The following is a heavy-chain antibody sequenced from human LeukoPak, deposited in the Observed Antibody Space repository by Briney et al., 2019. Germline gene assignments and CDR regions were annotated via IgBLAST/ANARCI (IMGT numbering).Heavy chain of an antibody. Sequence: SETLSLTCAVSGGSISSSSYYWGWIRQPPGKGLEWIGSIYYSGSTYYNPTLKSRVTISVDTSKNQFSLKLSSVTAADTAVYYCARVRGYSYGYPDYWGQGTLVTVSS. CDR3: ARVRGYSYGYPDY. CDR2: IYYSGST. D-gene: IGHD5-18*01. V-gene: IGHV4-39*01. CDR1: GGSISSSSYY. J-gene: IGHJ4*02.